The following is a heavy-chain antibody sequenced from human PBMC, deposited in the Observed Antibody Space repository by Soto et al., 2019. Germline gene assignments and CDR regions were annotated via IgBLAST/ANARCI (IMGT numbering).Heavy chain of an antibody. CDR2: IIPIFGTA. CDR1: GGTLSSYA. J-gene: IGHJ5*02. CDR3: ADQRRGSGGWFDP. D-gene: IGHD2-15*01. Sequence: SVKVSCKASGGTLSSYAISWVRQAPGQGLEWMGGIIPIFGTANYAQKFQGRVTITADESTSTAYMELSSLRSEDTAVYYCADQRRGSGGWFDPWGQGTLVTVSS. V-gene: IGHV1-69*13.